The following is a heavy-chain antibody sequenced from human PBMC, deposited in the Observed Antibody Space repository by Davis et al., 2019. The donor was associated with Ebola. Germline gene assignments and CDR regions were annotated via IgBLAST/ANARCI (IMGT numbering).Heavy chain of an antibody. CDR3: ARHVRGVTTDWFDP. CDR1: GGSISSYY. V-gene: IGHV4-59*08. J-gene: IGHJ5*02. Sequence: SETLSLTCTVSGGSISSYYWSWIRQPPGKGLEWIGYIYYSGGTIYNPSLKSRVTISEDTSKNQVSLELSSVTAADTAVYYCARHVRGVTTDWFDPWGQGTLVTVSS. D-gene: IGHD3-10*02. CDR2: IYYSGGT.